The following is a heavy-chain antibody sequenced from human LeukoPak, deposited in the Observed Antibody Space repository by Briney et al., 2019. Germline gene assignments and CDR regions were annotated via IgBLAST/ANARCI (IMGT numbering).Heavy chain of an antibody. CDR3: ARHSDAAMVVDY. J-gene: IGHJ4*02. CDR1: GYSFTYYW. V-gene: IGHV5-51*01. CDR2: IYPGDSDT. D-gene: IGHD5-18*01. Sequence: GESLKISCKGSGYSFTYYWIGWVRQMSGKGLEWMGIIYPGDSDTTYSPSFQGQVTVSADKSINTAYLQWSSLKASDTAMYYCARHSDAAMVVDYWGQGTLVTVSS.